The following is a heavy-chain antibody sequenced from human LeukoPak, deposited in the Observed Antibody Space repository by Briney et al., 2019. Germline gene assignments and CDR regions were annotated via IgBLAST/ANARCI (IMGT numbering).Heavy chain of an antibody. CDR1: GFTFSSYS. D-gene: IGHD3-9*01. CDR2: ISSSSSYI. Sequence: GGSLSLSCAASGFTFSSYSMNWVRQAPGKGLEWVSSISSSSSYIYYADSVKGRFTISRDNAKNSLYLQMNSLRAEDTAVYYCASGAYYDILTGQMDIWGQGTMVTVSS. J-gene: IGHJ3*02. CDR3: ASGAYYDILTGQMDI. V-gene: IGHV3-21*01.